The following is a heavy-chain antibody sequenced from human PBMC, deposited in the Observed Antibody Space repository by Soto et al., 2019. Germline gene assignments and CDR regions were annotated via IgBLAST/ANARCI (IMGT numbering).Heavy chain of an antibody. Sequence: EVQLVESGGGLVQPGGSLRLSCAASGFTFSSYWMHWVRQAPRTGLVWVSRINNDGSSTTYADSVKGRFTISRDNAKNTLYLQMNSLRAEVTAVYYCARGGSLNWYFDLWGRVSLVTVSS. J-gene: IGHJ2*01. D-gene: IGHD2-15*01. CDR1: GFTFSSYW. CDR2: INNDGSST. CDR3: ARGGSLNWYFDL. V-gene: IGHV3-74*01.